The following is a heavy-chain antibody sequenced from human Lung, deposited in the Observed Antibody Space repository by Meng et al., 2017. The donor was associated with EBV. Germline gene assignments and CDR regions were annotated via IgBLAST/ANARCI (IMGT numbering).Heavy chain of an antibody. CDR3: AREATSFFDL. V-gene: IGHV6-1*01. D-gene: IGHD3-16*02. CDR2: TYYGTKLYN. J-gene: IGHJ2*01. CDR1: GYSVTSSSAD. Sequence: VLLNSSGLGLVNPSQPLSLTCVISGYSVTSSSADWTWIRHSPSRGFEWLGRTYYGTKLYNDYAVFVKSRITIIPDTSKNQFSLQLISVTPEDTAVYYCAREATSFFDLWGRGTLVTVSS.